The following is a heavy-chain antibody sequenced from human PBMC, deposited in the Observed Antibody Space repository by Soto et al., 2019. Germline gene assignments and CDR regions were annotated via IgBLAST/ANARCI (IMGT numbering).Heavy chain of an antibody. D-gene: IGHD5-12*01. CDR2: IYPGDSDT. CDR3: ARDVNSGRQYYYYYGMDL. J-gene: IGHJ6*02. Sequence: GESLKISCKGSGYSFTSYWIGWVRQMPGKGLEWMGIIYPGDSDTRYSPSFQGQVTISADKSISTAYLQWSSLKASDTAMYYCARDVNSGRQYYYYYGMDLWGQGTTVTVSS. CDR1: GYSFTSYW. V-gene: IGHV5-51*01.